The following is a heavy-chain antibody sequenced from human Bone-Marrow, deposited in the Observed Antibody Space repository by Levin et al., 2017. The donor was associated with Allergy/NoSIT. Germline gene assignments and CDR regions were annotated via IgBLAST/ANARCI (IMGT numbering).Heavy chain of an antibody. D-gene: IGHD6-6*01. V-gene: IGHV1-69*06. CDR3: ARGFQKLVHRHYHYYMDV. CDR1: GGAFSTYA. J-gene: IGHJ6*03. CDR2: IIPISGTT. Sequence: SVKVSCKASGGAFSTYAISWVRQAPGQGLEWMGGIIPISGTTNYAQRFQGRVTITADKSTSTAYMDLSSLRSDDTAVYYCARGFQKLVHRHYHYYMDVWGKGTMVIVSS.